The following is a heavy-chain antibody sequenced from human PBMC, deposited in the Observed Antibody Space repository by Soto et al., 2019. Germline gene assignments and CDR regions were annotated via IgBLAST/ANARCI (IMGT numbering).Heavy chain of an antibody. CDR1: GYTFTGYY. D-gene: IGHD3-3*01. V-gene: IGHV1-2*04. J-gene: IGHJ6*03. Sequence: ASVKVSCKASGYTFTGYYMHWVRQAPGQGLEWIEWINPNSGGTNYAQKFQGWVTMTRDTSISTAYMELSRLRSDDAAVYYCARGTAGDFWSGYYSSTYMDVWGKGTTVTVSS. CDR3: ARGTAGDFWSGYYSSTYMDV. CDR2: INPNSGGT.